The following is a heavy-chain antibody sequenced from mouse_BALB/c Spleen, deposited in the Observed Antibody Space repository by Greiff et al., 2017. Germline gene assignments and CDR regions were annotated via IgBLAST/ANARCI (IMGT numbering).Heavy chain of an antibody. V-gene: IGHV14-4*02. CDR3: NAVYYGSKFAY. CDR2: IDPENGDT. CDR1: GFNIKDYY. J-gene: IGHJ3*01. D-gene: IGHD1-1*01. Sequence: EVQLQQSGAELVRSGASVKLSCTASGFNIKDYYMHWVKQRPEQGLEWIGWIDPENGDTEYAPKFQGKATMTADTSSNTAYLQLSSLTSEDTAVYYCNAVYYGSKFAYWGQGTLVTVSA.